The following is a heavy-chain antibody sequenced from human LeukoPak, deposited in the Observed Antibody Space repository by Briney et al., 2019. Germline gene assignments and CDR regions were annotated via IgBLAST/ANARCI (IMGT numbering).Heavy chain of an antibody. Sequence: ASVKVSCKASGFTLTGYYMHWVRQDPRQGLQWMGWIKPNSGDTDYAQKFQGRVTMTRDTSISTVYMKLSSLRSDDTAVYYCARADSVPAGDYHYWYMDVWGKGTTVAVSS. CDR1: GFTLTGYY. CDR2: IKPNSGDT. CDR3: ARADSVPAGDYHYWYMDV. D-gene: IGHD2-2*01. V-gene: IGHV1-2*02. J-gene: IGHJ6*03.